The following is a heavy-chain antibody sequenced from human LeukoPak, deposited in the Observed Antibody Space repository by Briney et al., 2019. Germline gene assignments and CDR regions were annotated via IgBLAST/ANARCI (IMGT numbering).Heavy chain of an antibody. CDR2: IKNKTNGGTT. D-gene: IGHD2-2*01. V-gene: IGHV3-15*01. J-gene: IGHJ4*02. CDR1: GFIFSSAW. Sequence: PGGSLRLSCAASGFIFSSAWMTWVRQAPGKGLEWVGHIKNKTNGGTTDYAAPVKGRFIISRDDPKNTLYLQMNSLRTEDTAVYYCARGFCSSTSCYQGPFDFWGQGTLVTVSS. CDR3: ARGFCSSTSCYQGPFDF.